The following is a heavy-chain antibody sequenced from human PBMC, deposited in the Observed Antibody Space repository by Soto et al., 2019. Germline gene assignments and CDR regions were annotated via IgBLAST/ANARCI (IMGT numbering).Heavy chain of an antibody. J-gene: IGHJ5*02. CDR2: IIPIFGTA. Sequence: SVKVSCKASGGTFSSYAISWVRQAPGQGLEWMGGIIPIFGTANYAQKFQGRVTITADESTSTAYMELSSLRSEDTAVYYCARDNSPLNWFDPWGQGTLVTVSS. CDR1: GGTFSSYA. V-gene: IGHV1-69*13. CDR3: ARDNSPLNWFDP.